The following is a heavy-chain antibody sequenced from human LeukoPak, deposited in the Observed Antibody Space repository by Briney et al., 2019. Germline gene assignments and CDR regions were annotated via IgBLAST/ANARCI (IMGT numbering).Heavy chain of an antibody. CDR3: ARDKPFDY. CDR1: GDSISNFY. CDR2: IYYTGST. Sequence: SETLSLTCTVSGDSISNFYWSWIRQPPGKGLEWIGCIYYTGSTNYNPSLKSRVTISVDTSKKQFSLQLSSVTAADTAVYYCARDKPFDYWGQGTLVTVSS. V-gene: IGHV4-59*12. J-gene: IGHJ4*02.